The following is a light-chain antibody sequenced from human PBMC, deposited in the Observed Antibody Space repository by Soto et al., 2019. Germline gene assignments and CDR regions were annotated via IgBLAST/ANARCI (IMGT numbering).Light chain of an antibody. Sequence: EIVLTQSPGTLSLSPGERATFSCRASQSVSSSYLAWYQQKPGQAPRLLIYDASNRATGIPARFSGSGSETDFTLTISSLEPEDFAVYYCQHRMNWPLTFGQGTRLEIK. V-gene: IGKV3D-20*02. CDR1: QSVSSSY. J-gene: IGKJ5*01. CDR3: QHRMNWPLT. CDR2: DAS.